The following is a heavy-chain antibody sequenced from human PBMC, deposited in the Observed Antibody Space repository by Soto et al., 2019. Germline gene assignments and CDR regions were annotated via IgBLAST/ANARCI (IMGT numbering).Heavy chain of an antibody. CDR3: ARELVDTAMVTVGGHYYMDV. CDR1: GFTVSSNY. J-gene: IGHJ6*03. V-gene: IGHV3-53*04. Sequence: GGSLRLSCAASGFTVSSNYMSWVRQAPGKGLEWVSVIYSGGSTYYADSVKGRFTISRHNSKNTLYLQMNSLRAEDTAVYYCARELVDTAMVTVGGHYYMDVWGKGTTVTVSS. CDR2: IYSGGST. D-gene: IGHD5-18*01.